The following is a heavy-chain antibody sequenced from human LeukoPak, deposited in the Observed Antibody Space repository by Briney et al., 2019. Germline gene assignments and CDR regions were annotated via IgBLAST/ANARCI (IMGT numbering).Heavy chain of an antibody. CDR3: ARGVRRYYDFWSGYYPDAFDI. D-gene: IGHD3-3*01. CDR2: ISSSGSTI. Sequence: GGSLRLSCAASGFTFSDYYMSWIRQAPGKGLEWVSYISSSGSTIYYADSVKGRFTISRDNAKNSLYLQMNSLRAEDTAVYYCARGVRRYYDFWSGYYPDAFDIWGQGTMVTVSS. CDR1: GFTFSDYY. J-gene: IGHJ3*02. V-gene: IGHV3-11*01.